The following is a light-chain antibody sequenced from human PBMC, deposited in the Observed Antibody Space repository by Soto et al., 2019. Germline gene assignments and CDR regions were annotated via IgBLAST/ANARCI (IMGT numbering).Light chain of an antibody. CDR1: QSVSGW. CDR2: DAS. Sequence: EIQMHPSPSTLSASVGYTVTVTCRASQSVSGWLAWYQQKPGEAPKLLIYDASALPRGVPSRFSGSGSGTKFTLTIASLQPDDFATYYCQQYETFSGPFGPGTKVDIK. J-gene: IGKJ1*01. V-gene: IGKV1-5*01. CDR3: QQYETFSGP.